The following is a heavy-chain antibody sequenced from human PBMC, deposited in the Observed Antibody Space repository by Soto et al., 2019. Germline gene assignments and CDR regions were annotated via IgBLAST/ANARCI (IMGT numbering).Heavy chain of an antibody. J-gene: IGHJ4*02. CDR1: SGSITSSNW. Sequence: QVQLQESGPGLVKPSGTLSLTCAVSSGSITSSNWWSWVRQPPGKGLEWIGEVSHSGNTNYIPSLKSRVTRSVDKSRNQSSLRLNSVTAADTAVYYCARNRYGGYDFDYWGQGTLVTVSS. D-gene: IGHD5-12*01. CDR2: VSHSGNT. V-gene: IGHV4-4*02. CDR3: ARNRYGGYDFDY.